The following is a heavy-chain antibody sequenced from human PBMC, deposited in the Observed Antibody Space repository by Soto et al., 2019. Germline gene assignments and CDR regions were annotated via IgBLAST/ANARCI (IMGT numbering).Heavy chain of an antibody. D-gene: IGHD6-13*01. J-gene: IGHJ4*02. CDR1: GFTFSTYA. Sequence: PGGSLRLSCAASGFTFSTYAMTWVRQAPGKGLEWVSIISSSGDGTYYVDSVKGRFTISRDNSKNTVHLQMNGLRVDDTAVYFCAKGRGSSTWNNFDYWGQGALVTVSS. CDR2: ISSSGDGT. V-gene: IGHV3-23*01. CDR3: AKGRGSSTWNNFDY.